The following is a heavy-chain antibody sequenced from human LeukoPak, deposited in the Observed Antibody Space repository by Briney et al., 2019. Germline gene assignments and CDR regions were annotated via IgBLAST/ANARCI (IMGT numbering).Heavy chain of an antibody. Sequence: PGGSLRLSCAASGFTFSSYEMNWVRQAPGKGLEWVSYISSSGSTIYYADSVKGRFTISRDNAKNSLYLQMNSLGAEDTAVYYCARGKLCADYWGQGTLVTVSS. CDR1: GFTFSSYE. V-gene: IGHV3-48*03. CDR3: ARGKLCADY. D-gene: IGHD2/OR15-2a*01. CDR2: ISSSGSTI. J-gene: IGHJ4*02.